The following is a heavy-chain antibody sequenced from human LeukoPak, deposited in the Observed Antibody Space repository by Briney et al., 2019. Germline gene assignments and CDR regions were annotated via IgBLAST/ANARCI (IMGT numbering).Heavy chain of an antibody. CDR1: GFTFSNYM. CDR2: IKSDGITI. Sequence: GGSLRLSCAASGFTFSNYMMHWVRQAPGKGLVWVSRIKSDGITITYADSVKGRFTISRGNAKNTLYLQMNSLRAEDTAVYYCLRDLNWSLDQWGQGTLVTVSS. V-gene: IGHV3-74*01. CDR3: LRDLNWSLDQ. J-gene: IGHJ4*02. D-gene: IGHD1-20*01.